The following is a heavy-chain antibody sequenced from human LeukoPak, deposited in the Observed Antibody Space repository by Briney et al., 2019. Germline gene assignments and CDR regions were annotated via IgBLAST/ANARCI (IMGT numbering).Heavy chain of an antibody. V-gene: IGHV3-66*01. CDR1: GFTVSSNY. Sequence: GGSLRLSCAASGFTVSSNYMSWVRQAPGKGLEWVSVIYSGGSTYYADSVKGRFTISRDNAKNSLFLQMNNLTVEDTALYYCARRGVDSYYYYMDVWGKGTTVTVSS. D-gene: IGHD2-8*01. CDR2: IYSGGST. J-gene: IGHJ6*03. CDR3: ARRGVDSYYYYMDV.